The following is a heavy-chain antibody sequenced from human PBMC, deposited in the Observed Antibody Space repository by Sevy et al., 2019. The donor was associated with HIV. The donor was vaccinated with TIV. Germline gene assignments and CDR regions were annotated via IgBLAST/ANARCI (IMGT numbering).Heavy chain of an antibody. CDR2: ISSSSSYI. Sequence: GGSLRLSGAASGFTFSSYSMNWVRQAPGKGLEWVSSISSSSSYIYYADSVKGRFTISRDKAKNSLYLQMNSLRAEDTAVYYCARDSRDFWSGSLYDYWGQGTLVTVSS. CDR3: ARDSRDFWSGSLYDY. J-gene: IGHJ4*02. CDR1: GFTFSSYS. V-gene: IGHV3-21*01. D-gene: IGHD3-3*01.